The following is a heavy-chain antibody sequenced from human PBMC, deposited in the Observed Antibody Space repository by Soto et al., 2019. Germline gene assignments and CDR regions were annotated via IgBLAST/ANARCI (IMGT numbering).Heavy chain of an antibody. CDR3: ARDPITVTAISSRYYYYMDV. D-gene: IGHD4-17*01. Sequence: QVQLVESGGGVVQPGRSLRLSCAASGFTFSSYGMHWVRQAPGKGLEWVAVIWYDGSNKYYADSVKGRFTISRDNSKNTLYLQMNSLRAEDTAVYYCARDPITVTAISSRYYYYMDVWGKGTTVTVSS. CDR1: GFTFSSYG. V-gene: IGHV3-33*01. J-gene: IGHJ6*03. CDR2: IWYDGSNK.